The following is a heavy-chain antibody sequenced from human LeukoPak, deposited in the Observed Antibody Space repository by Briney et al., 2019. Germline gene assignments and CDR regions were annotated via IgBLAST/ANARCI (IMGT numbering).Heavy chain of an antibody. CDR1: GYSISSGYY. D-gene: IGHD3-9*01. CDR2: IYHSGST. J-gene: IGHJ5*02. V-gene: IGHV4-38-2*02. Sequence: SETLSLTCTVSGYSISSGYYWGWIRQPPGEGLEWIGSIYHSGSTYYNPSLKSRVTISVDTSKNQFSLKLSSVTAADTAVYYCARAGLTGYYNWFDPWGQGTLVTVSS. CDR3: ARAGLTGYYNWFDP.